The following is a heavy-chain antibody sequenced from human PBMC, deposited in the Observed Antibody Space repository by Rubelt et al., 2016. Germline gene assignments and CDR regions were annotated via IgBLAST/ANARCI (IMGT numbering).Heavy chain of an antibody. CDR1: GGSFSGYY. CDR3: ARHYNQLLFRGYFDY. CDR2: INHSGST. D-gene: IGHD2-2*01. Sequence: QVQLQQWGAGLLKPSETLSLTCAVYGGSFSGYYWSWIRQPPGKGLEWIGEINHSGSTNYNPSRKGRGTKSVDTSKNHFSLKLSSVTAADTAVYYCARHYNQLLFRGYFDYWGQGTLVTVSS. J-gene: IGHJ4*02. V-gene: IGHV4-34*01.